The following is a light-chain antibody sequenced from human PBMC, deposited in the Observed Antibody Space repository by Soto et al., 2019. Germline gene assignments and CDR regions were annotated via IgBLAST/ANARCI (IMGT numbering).Light chain of an antibody. CDR1: QSISSY. CDR2: AAS. V-gene: IGKV1-9*01. J-gene: IGKJ4*01. Sequence: DIQMTQSPSSLSASVGDRVTITCRASQSISSYLNWYQQKPGKAPKLLIYAASTLQSGVPSRFSGSGSGTEFTLTISSLQPEDFATYYCQQLNSYLPLTFGGGTKVDNK. CDR3: QQLNSYLPLT.